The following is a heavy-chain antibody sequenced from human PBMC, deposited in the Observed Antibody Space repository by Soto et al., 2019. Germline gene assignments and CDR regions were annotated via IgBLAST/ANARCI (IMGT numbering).Heavy chain of an antibody. V-gene: IGHV1-8*01. CDR3: ARERAVLRFLECDPIRFDP. J-gene: IGHJ5*02. CDR1: GYTFTSYD. D-gene: IGHD3-3*01. Sequence: ASVKVSCKASGYTFTSYDINWVRQATGQGLEWMGWMNPNSGNTGYAQKFQGRVTMTRNTSISTAYMELSSLRSEDTAVYYCARERAVLRFLECDPIRFDPWGQGSLVTVSS. CDR2: MNPNSGNT.